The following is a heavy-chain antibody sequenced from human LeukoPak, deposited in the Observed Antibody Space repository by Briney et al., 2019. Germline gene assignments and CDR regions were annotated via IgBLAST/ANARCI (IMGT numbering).Heavy chain of an antibody. D-gene: IGHD6-19*01. Sequence: SETLSLTCTVSGVSISSYYWSWIRQPPGKGLEWIGYIYHSGSTNYNPSLKSRVTISIDTSKNQFSLKLNSVTAADTAVYYCAKTVAGYWYFDLWGRGTLVTVSS. CDR3: AKTVAGYWYFDL. V-gene: IGHV4-59*08. CDR1: GVSISSYY. CDR2: IYHSGST. J-gene: IGHJ2*01.